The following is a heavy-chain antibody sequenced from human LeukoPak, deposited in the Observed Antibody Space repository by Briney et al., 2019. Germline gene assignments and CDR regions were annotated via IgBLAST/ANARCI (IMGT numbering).Heavy chain of an antibody. J-gene: IGHJ3*02. CDR1: GFTFSSYS. D-gene: IGHD3-22*01. CDR2: ISSSSSCI. V-gene: IGHV3-21*04. Sequence: PGGSLRLSCAASGFTFSSYSMNWVRQAPGKGLEWVSSISSSSSCIYYADSVKGRFTISRDNAKNSLYLQMNSLRAEDTALYYCARAAAGYYDSSGYAFDIWGQGIMVTVSS. CDR3: ARAAAGYYDSSGYAFDI.